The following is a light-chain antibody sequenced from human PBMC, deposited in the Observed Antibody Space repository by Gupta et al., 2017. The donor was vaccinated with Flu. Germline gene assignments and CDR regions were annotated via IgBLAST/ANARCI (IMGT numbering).Light chain of an antibody. CDR3: AAWDDSLNGLWV. CDR2: SND. Sequence: SSNIGRNTVNWYQQLPGTAPKLLIYSNDQRPSGVPDRFSGPKSGTSASLAISGLLSEDEADYYCAAWDDSLNGLWVFGGGTKLTVL. CDR1: SSNIGRNT. J-gene: IGLJ3*02. V-gene: IGLV1-44*01.